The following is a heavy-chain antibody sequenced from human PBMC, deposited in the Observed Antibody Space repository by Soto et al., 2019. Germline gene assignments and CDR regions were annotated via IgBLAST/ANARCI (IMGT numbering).Heavy chain of an antibody. CDR2: IVNKDTYT. J-gene: IGHJ4*02. V-gene: IGHV3-11*06. Sequence: AGGSLRLSCEASGFTFSDYHMSWIRQAPGKGLEWVSYIVNKDTYTNYADSVKGRFTISRDNAKNSLYLEMNSLRAEDTAIYYCARLRASSWYMGGYLDYWGLGTLVTVSS. CDR1: GFTFSDYH. D-gene: IGHD6-13*01. CDR3: ARLRASSWYMGGYLDY.